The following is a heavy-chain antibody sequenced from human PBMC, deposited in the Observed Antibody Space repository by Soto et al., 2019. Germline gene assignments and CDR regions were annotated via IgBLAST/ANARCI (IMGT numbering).Heavy chain of an antibody. J-gene: IGHJ6*02. D-gene: IGHD6-6*01. CDR1: GYTFTGYY. CDR2: INPNSGGT. Sequence: ASVKVSCKASGYTFTGYYMHWVRQAPGQGLEWMGWINPNSGGTNYAQKFQGWVTMTRDTSISTAYMELSRLRSDDTAVYYCARFNSGPYSNSSYNYYYGMDVWGQGTTVTVSS. CDR3: ARFNSGPYSNSSYNYYYGMDV. V-gene: IGHV1-2*04.